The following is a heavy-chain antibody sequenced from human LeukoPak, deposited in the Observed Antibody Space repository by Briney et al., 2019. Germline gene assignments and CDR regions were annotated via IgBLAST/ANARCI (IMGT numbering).Heavy chain of an antibody. V-gene: IGHV1-2*02. CDR1: GYTFTGYY. J-gene: IGHJ6*02. Sequence: ASVKVSCKASGYTFTGYYMHWVRHAPGQGLEWMGWINPNSGGTNYAQKFQGRVTMTRDTSISTAYMELSRLRSDDTAVYYCASRKTPYCGGDCYSGYYYYGMDVWGQGTTVTVSS. D-gene: IGHD2-21*02. CDR3: ASRKTPYCGGDCYSGYYYYGMDV. CDR2: INPNSGGT.